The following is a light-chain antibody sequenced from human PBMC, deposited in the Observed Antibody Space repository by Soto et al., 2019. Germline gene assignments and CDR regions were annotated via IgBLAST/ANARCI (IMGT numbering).Light chain of an antibody. J-gene: IGKJ1*01. Sequence: EIVLTQSPATLSLSPGERATLSCRASQSVSSYLAWYQQKPGQAPRLLIYDASNRATGIPARFSGSGSGTDFTLTISSLEYEDFAVYYCQQRSNWPPTFGQGTKVEF. CDR1: QSVSSY. CDR3: QQRSNWPPT. CDR2: DAS. V-gene: IGKV3-11*01.